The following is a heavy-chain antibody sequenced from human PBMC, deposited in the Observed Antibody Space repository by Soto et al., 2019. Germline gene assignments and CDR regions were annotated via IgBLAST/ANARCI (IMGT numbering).Heavy chain of an antibody. CDR1: GGTFSSYA. V-gene: IGHV1-69*13. J-gene: IGHJ6*02. Sequence: ASVKVSCKASGGTFSSYAISWVRQAPGQGLEWMGGIIPIFGTANYAQKFQGRVTITADESTSTAYMELSSLRSEDTAVYYFARIAITIFGVVTPYYYYGMDVWGQGTTVTVSS. D-gene: IGHD3-3*01. CDR2: IIPIFGTA. CDR3: ARIAITIFGVVTPYYYYGMDV.